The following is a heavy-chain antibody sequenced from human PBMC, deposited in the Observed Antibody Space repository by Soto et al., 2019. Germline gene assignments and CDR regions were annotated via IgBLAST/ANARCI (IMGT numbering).Heavy chain of an antibody. J-gene: IGHJ4*02. CDR1: GGTLGTNA. CDR2: ITPIFGPA. CDR3: ARGVVMGATYYFDY. Sequence: PEKVTCKAAGGTLGTNAIRCVVQAPGQGLEWMGGITPIFGPANYAQKFQGRVTITADESTSTAYMELSSLRSEDTAVYYCARGVVMGATYYFDYWGQGTLVTVSS. V-gene: IGHV1-69*13. D-gene: IGHD1-26*01.